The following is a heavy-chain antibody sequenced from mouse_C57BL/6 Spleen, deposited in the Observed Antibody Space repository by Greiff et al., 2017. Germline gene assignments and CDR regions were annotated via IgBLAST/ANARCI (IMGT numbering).Heavy chain of an antibody. V-gene: IGHV1-26*01. CDR3: ARLGLYAMDY. CDR2: INPNNGGT. CDR1: GYTFTDYY. Sequence: EVQLQQSGPELVKPGASVKISCKASGYTFTDYYMNWVKQSHGKSLEWIGDINPNNGGTSYNQQFKGKATLTVDKSSSTAYMELRSLTSEDSAVYYCARLGLYAMDYWGQGTSVTVSS. J-gene: IGHJ4*01.